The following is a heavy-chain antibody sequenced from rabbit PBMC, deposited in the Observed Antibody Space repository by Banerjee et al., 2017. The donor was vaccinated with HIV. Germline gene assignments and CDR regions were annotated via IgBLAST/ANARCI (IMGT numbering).Heavy chain of an antibody. CDR2: IYAGSSGST. CDR1: GFSFSRSYW. Sequence: QEQLEESGGDLVKPEGSLTLTCTASGFSFSRSYWICWVRQAPGKGLEWIACIYAGSSGSTYYASWAKGRFTISKTSSTTVTLQMTSLTAADTATYFCAREAPGGDFNLWGPGTLVTVS. V-gene: IGHV1S45*01. J-gene: IGHJ4*01. CDR3: AREAPGGDFNL.